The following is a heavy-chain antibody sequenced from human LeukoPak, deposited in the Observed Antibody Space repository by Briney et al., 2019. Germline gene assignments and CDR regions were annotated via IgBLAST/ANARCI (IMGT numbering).Heavy chain of an antibody. CDR3: ARSQWELEGVLDY. D-gene: IGHD1-26*01. CDR2: INPNSGGT. J-gene: IGHJ4*02. Sequence: GASVKVSCKASGYTFTGYYMHWVRQAPGQGLELMGWINPNSGGTNYAQKFQGRGTMTRDTSISTAYMELSRLRSDDTAVYYCARSQWELEGVLDYWGQGTLVTVSS. CDR1: GYTFTGYY. V-gene: IGHV1-2*02.